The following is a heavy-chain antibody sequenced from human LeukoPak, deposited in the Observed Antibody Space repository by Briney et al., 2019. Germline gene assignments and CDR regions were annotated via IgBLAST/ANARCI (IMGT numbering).Heavy chain of an antibody. CDR3: ARDNWVDC. Sequence: GGSLRLSCVASGFTFSNYSMNWVRQAPGKGLEWVSSISGSNSYIYYADSVRGRFTISRDNAKNSLYLQMDSLKVEDTAIYYCARDNWVDCWGQGTLVTVSS. CDR2: ISGSNSYI. J-gene: IGHJ5*01. V-gene: IGHV3-21*04. CDR1: GFTFSNYS.